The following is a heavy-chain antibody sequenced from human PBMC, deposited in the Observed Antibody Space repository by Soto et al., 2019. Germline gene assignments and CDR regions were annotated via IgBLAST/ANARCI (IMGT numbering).Heavy chain of an antibody. Sequence: EVQLVESGGGLVQPGGSLRLSCAASVFTFSSYSMNWVRQAPGKGLEWVSYISSGSSTIYYADSVKGRFTISRDNAKNSLYLQMNSLRAEDTAVYYFARVYGIAVAGTLDFGGQGTLVTVSS. J-gene: IGHJ4*02. V-gene: IGHV3-48*01. CDR1: VFTFSSYS. CDR2: ISSGSSTI. CDR3: ARVYGIAVAGTLDF. D-gene: IGHD6-19*01.